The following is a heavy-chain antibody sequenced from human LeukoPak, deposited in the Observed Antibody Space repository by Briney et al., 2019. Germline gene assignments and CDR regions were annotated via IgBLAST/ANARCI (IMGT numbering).Heavy chain of an antibody. J-gene: IGHJ3*02. V-gene: IGHV3-23*01. Sequence: GGSLRLSCAASGFTFSNYGMSWVRQAPGKGLEWVSAIRGNADTTYYADSVKGRFSIFRDNSKNMLYLQMNSLRAEDTAVYYCARTWGYYYDSSGYHDAFDIWGQGTMVTVSS. CDR1: GFTFSNYG. D-gene: IGHD3-22*01. CDR3: ARTWGYYYDSSGYHDAFDI. CDR2: IRGNADTT.